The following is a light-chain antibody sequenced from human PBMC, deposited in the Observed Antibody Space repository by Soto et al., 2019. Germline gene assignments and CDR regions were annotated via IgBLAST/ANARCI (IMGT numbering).Light chain of an antibody. V-gene: IGKV1-39*01. CDR2: AAS. J-gene: IGKJ1*01. CDR1: QSISTF. CDR3: QQSYTTPRT. Sequence: DIQMTQSPSSLSASVGDRVSVTCRASQSISTFLNWYQQSPGEAPKLLIYAASSLQSGVPSRFSGSGSRADFTLTIGSLQPEDFATYYCQQSYTTPRTFGQGTKVEVK.